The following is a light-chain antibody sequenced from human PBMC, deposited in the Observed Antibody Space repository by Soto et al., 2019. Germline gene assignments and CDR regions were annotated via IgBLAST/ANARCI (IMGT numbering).Light chain of an antibody. J-gene: IGKJ1*01. Sequence: EIVMTQSPATLSVSPGERATLSCRASQSVSSKLAWYQQKPGQGPRLLIYGASTRATGIPTRFSGSGSGTECTHTTSSLPSENFAGYYCQHDSTGHWRCGQGTKVEIK. CDR1: QSVSSK. CDR2: GAS. V-gene: IGKV3-15*01. CDR3: QHDSTGHWR.